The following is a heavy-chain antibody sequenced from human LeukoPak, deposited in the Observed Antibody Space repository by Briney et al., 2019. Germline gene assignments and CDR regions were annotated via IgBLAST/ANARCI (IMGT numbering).Heavy chain of an antibody. CDR1: GFTFSNYG. CDR2: ISSDERTT. J-gene: IGHJ4*02. CDR3: AKEKAHAHPVDY. Sequence: GSLRLSCVASGFTFSNYGMHWARQAPGKGLEWVAVISSDERTTYYADSVKGRFTISRDLSKSTLYLQMDSLTGEDTAVYYCAKEKAHAHPVDYWGQGTLVTVSS. V-gene: IGHV3-30*18.